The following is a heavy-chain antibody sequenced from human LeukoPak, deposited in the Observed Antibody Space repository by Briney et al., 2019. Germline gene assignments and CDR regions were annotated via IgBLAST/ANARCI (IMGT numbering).Heavy chain of an antibody. CDR1: GGSISSYY. V-gene: IGHV4-59*01. Sequence: SETLSLTCTVSGGSISSYYWSWIRQPPGKGLEWIGYIYYSGSTTYNPSLKSRVTISVDTSKNQFSLKLSYVTAADNAAYYCARADSGWPFDYWGQGTLVTVSS. CDR2: IYYSGST. J-gene: IGHJ4*02. CDR3: ARADSGWPFDY. D-gene: IGHD6-19*01.